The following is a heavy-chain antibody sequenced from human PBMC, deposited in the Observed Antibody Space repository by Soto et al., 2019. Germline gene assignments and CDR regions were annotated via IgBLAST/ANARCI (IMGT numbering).Heavy chain of an antibody. Sequence: SETLSLTCTVSGGSISSSSYYWGWIRQPPGKGLEWIGSIYYSGSTYYNPSLKSRVTISVDTSKNRFSLKLSSVTAADAAVYSCARLLMEYSSSWYSRHYYGMDVWGQGTTVTVSS. D-gene: IGHD6-13*01. CDR1: GGSISSSSYY. CDR2: IYYSGST. CDR3: ARLLMEYSSSWYSRHYYGMDV. V-gene: IGHV4-39*01. J-gene: IGHJ6*02.